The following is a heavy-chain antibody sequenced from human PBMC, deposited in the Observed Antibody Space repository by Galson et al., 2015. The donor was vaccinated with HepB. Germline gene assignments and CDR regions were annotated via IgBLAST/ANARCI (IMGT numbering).Heavy chain of an antibody. V-gene: IGHV2-5*02. Sequence: PALVKPTQTLTLTCTFSGFSLSTSGVGVGWIRQPPGKALEWLALIYWDDDKRYSPSLKSRLTITKDTSKNQVVLTMTNMDPVDTATYYCIRYRSGWYFDFWGQGTLLTVSS. CDR3: IRYRSGWYFDF. CDR1: GFSLSTSGVG. D-gene: IGHD6-19*01. CDR2: IYWDDDK. J-gene: IGHJ4*02.